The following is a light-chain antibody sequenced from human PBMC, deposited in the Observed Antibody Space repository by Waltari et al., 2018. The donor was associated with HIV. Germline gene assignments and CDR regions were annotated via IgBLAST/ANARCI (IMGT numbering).Light chain of an antibody. CDR3: QQYGSSPRT. CDR1: QPISRNY. Sequence: EIVLTQSPGTLSLSPGQRATLSCRASQPISRNYLAWYQQKPGQAPRLLIYGASSGATDTPERFSGSASGTDFTLTISRLEPEDFAVYYCQQYGSSPRTFGQGTKVEIK. CDR2: GAS. J-gene: IGKJ1*01. V-gene: IGKV3-20*01.